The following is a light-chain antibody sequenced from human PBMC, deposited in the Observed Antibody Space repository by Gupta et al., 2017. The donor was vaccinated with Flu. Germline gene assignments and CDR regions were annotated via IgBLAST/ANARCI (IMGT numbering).Light chain of an antibody. V-gene: IGKV3-15*01. CDR3: QHYNSWPWA. J-gene: IGKJ1*01. CDR2: GAS. CDR1: ERVSSD. Sequence: IGLPHSPAILSLSPGERATLPCRASERVSSDLAWYRQRPGKAPRLLIYGASTRAGGIPARFSGSRSGTDFTLTISSLQSEDSAVYYCQHYNSWPWAFGQGTRVEIK.